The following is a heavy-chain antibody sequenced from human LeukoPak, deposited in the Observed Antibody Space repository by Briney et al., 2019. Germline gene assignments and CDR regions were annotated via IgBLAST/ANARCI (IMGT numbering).Heavy chain of an antibody. CDR3: ARRMDFWSGFGRYYFDY. Sequence: GGSLRLSCAFSGFTFDDYCMSWVRHAPGKGLEWVSGINWNGCSTGYADSVKGRLTIPRDNAKHYLYLQMNSLRAEDTALYYCARRMDFWSGFGRYYFDYWGQGTLVTVSS. CDR1: GFTFDDYC. J-gene: IGHJ4*02. CDR2: INWNGCST. V-gene: IGHV3-20*04. D-gene: IGHD3-3*01.